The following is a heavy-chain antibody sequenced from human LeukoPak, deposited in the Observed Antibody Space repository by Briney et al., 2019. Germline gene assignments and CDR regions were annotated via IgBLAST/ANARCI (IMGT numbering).Heavy chain of an antibody. CDR3: ARDPYDSSWGLCYFDY. Sequence: GGCLRLSCAASGFTFRSYGMHWVRQAPGKGLEYVSAISSNGGRTYYANSVKGRFTISRDNAKNSLYLQMNSLRAEDTAVYYCARDPYDSSWGLCYFDYWGQGNLVTVSS. CDR1: GFTFRSYG. J-gene: IGHJ4*02. V-gene: IGHV3-64*01. CDR2: ISSNGGRT. D-gene: IGHD3-22*01.